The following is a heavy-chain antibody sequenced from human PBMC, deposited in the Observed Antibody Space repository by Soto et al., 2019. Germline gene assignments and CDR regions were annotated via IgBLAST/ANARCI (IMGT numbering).Heavy chain of an antibody. CDR2: IYYSGSA. V-gene: IGHV4-59*01. J-gene: IGHJ4*02. D-gene: IGHD6-19*01. Sequence: QVQLQESGPGLVKPSETLSLTCTVSGGSISTYYWNWIRQPPGKGLEWIGYIYYSGSASYNPSLKSRVTMSLDTSKNQFSLKLSSVTAADTAVYYCARDSVAGGDHFDFWGQGTLVTVSS. CDR1: GGSISTYY. CDR3: ARDSVAGGDHFDF.